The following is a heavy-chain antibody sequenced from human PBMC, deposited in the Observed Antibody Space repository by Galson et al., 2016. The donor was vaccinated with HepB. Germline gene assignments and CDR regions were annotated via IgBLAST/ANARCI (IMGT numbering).Heavy chain of an antibody. CDR1: GFTFINYA. J-gene: IGHJ4*02. Sequence: SLRLSCAASGFTFINYAMTWVRQAPGKGLEWVSSISGSGGSTYYADSVKGRFTISRDNSKNTLYLQMNSLRAEDTAVYYCAKGGDSSGYLDCWGQGTLVTVSS. CDR2: ISGSGGST. V-gene: IGHV3-23*01. CDR3: AKGGDSSGYLDC. D-gene: IGHD3-22*01.